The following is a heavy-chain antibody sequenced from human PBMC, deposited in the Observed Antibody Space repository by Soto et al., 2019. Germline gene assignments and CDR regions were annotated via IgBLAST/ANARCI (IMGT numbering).Heavy chain of an antibody. D-gene: IGHD6-13*01. CDR3: ARGLAAAGMCDWFDP. V-gene: IGHV4-59*01. J-gene: IGHJ5*02. Sequence: PSETLSLTCTVSGASISRYYWSWIRQSPGKGLEWIGYMYYSGNANYNPSLRSRITISVDTSKNQFSLNLNSVTAADTAVYYCARGLAAAGMCDWFDPWGQGTLVTVSS. CDR1: GASISRYY. CDR2: MYYSGNA.